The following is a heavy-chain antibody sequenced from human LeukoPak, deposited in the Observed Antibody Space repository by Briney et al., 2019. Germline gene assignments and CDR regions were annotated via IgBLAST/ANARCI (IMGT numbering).Heavy chain of an antibody. J-gene: IGHJ4*02. D-gene: IGHD2-2*01. CDR1: EFTFSNYG. Sequence: PGGSLRLSCAASEFTFSNYGMSWVRQAPGKGLEWVSAISGSGSGTYYADSVRGRFTISRDNSKNTLYLQMNSLRAEDTAVYYCAKDGYYCSSTSCYLDNWGQGTLVTVSS. CDR3: AKDGYYCSSTSCYLDN. V-gene: IGHV3-23*01. CDR2: ISGSGSGT.